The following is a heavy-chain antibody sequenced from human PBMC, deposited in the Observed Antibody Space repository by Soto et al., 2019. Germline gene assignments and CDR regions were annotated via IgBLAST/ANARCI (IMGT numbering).Heavy chain of an antibody. CDR3: ARDRVLRYFDWLSNYDAFDI. CDR1: GFTFSSYG. V-gene: IGHV3-33*01. D-gene: IGHD3-9*01. CDR2: IWYDGSNK. Sequence: SLRLSCAASGFTFSSYGMHWVRQAPGTGLEWVAVIWYDGSNKYYADSVKGRFTISRDNSKNTLYLQMNSLRAEDTAVYYCARDRVLRYFDWLSNYDAFDIWGQGTMVTVSS. J-gene: IGHJ3*02.